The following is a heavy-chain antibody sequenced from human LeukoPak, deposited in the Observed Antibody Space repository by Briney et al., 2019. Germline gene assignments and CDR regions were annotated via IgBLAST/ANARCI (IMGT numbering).Heavy chain of an antibody. D-gene: IGHD3-10*01. CDR3: ARNEKLWFGELLGYFDY. Sequence: GESLKISCKGSGYSFTSYWIGWVRQMPGKGLEWMRIIYPGDSDTRYSPSFQGQVTISADKSISTAYLQWSSLKASDTAMYYCARNEKLWFGELLGYFDYWGQGTLVTVSS. CDR2: IYPGDSDT. J-gene: IGHJ4*02. V-gene: IGHV5-51*01. CDR1: GYSFTSYW.